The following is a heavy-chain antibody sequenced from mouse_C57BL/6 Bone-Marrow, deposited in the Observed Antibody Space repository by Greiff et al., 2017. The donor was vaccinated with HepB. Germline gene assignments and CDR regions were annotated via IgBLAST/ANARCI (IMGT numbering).Heavy chain of an antibody. CDR1: GYTFTSYW. Sequence: VQLQQSGAELVRPGTSVKLSCKASGYTFTSYWMHWVKQRPGQGLEWIGVIDPSDSYTNYNQKFKGKATLTVDTSSSTAYMQLSGLTSEDSAVYYCARGGWLPHYYAMDYWGQGTSVTVSS. V-gene: IGHV1-59*01. D-gene: IGHD2-3*01. CDR3: ARGGWLPHYYAMDY. CDR2: IDPSDSYT. J-gene: IGHJ4*01.